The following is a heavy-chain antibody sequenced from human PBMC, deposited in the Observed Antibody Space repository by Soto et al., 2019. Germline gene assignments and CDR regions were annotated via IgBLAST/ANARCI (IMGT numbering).Heavy chain of an antibody. CDR3: ARCSLRRLHIVATIRRIPFYFDY. CDR2: INHSGST. Sequence: SETLSLTCAVYGGSFSGYYWSWIRQPPGKGLEWIGEINHSGSTNYNPSHKSRVTISVDTSKNQFSQKLSSVTAADTAAYYCARCSLRRLHIVATIRRIPFYFDYWGQGTLVTVSS. CDR1: GGSFSGYY. D-gene: IGHD5-12*01. J-gene: IGHJ4*02. V-gene: IGHV4-34*01.